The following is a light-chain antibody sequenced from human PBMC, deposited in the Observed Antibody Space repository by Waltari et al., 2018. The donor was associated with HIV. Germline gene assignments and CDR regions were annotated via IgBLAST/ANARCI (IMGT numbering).Light chain of an antibody. CDR2: GTN. V-gene: IGLV1-44*01. CDR1: TSNIGRNT. J-gene: IGLJ2*01. CDR3: ASWDDSLKGSV. Sequence: QSVLTQPPSASGSPAQSVTISCSGSTSNIGRNTVSWVQQFPGTAPNVLIYGTNKRPSGVPYRFSGSKSGTAASLAISGLQSEDEADYYCASWDDSLKGSVFGGGTKLTVV.